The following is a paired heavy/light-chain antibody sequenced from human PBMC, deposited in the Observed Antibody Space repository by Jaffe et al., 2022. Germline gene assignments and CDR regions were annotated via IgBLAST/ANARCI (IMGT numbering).Light chain of an antibody. J-gene: IGKJ1*01. CDR3: QQHYNTPRT. Sequence: DIVMTQSPNSLAVSLGERATINCKSSQSVLYSSNNKNYLAWYQQKPGQPPKLLIYWASTRESGVPDRFSGSGSGTDFTLTISSLQAEDVAVYYCQQHYNTPRTFGQGTKVEIK. CDR2: WAS. CDR1: QSVLYSSNNKNY. V-gene: IGKV4-1*01.
Heavy chain of an antibody. CDR2: IYYSGST. J-gene: IGHJ4*02. D-gene: IGHD2-2*01. Sequence: QVQLQESGPGLVKPSETLSLTCTVSGGSLSSGDYYWSWIRQPPGKGLEWIGYIYYSGSTNYNPSLKSRVTISLDMSKNQFSLKLNSVTAADTAVYYCARAPQMQYCSSTSCYGPFDYWGQGTLVTVSS. CDR3: ARAPQMQYCSSTSCYGPFDY. V-gene: IGHV4-61*08. CDR1: GGSLSSGDYY.